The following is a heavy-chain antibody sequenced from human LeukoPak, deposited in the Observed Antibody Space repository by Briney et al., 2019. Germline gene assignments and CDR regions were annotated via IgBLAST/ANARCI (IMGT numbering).Heavy chain of an antibody. Sequence: SQTLSLTCTVSGGSISSGSYYWSRIRQPAGKGLEWIGRIYTSGSTNYNPSLKSRVTISVDTSKNQFSLKLSSVTAADTAVYYCARSMVRGAPNNWFDPWGQGTLVTVSS. J-gene: IGHJ5*02. V-gene: IGHV4-61*02. D-gene: IGHD3-10*01. CDR2: IYTSGST. CDR3: ARSMVRGAPNNWFDP. CDR1: GGSISSGSYY.